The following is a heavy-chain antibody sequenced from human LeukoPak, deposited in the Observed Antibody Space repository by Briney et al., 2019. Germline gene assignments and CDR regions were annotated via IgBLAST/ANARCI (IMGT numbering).Heavy chain of an antibody. CDR1: GGSISSYY. D-gene: IGHD3-22*01. J-gene: IGHJ4*02. CDR3: AKSCVVIPLFDY. Sequence: SETLSLTCTVSGGSISSYYWSWIRQPPGKGLEWIGYIYYSGSTNYNPSLKSRVTISVDTSKNQFSLELSSVTAADTAVYYCAKSCVVIPLFDYWGQGTLVTVSS. CDR2: IYYSGST. V-gene: IGHV4-59*01.